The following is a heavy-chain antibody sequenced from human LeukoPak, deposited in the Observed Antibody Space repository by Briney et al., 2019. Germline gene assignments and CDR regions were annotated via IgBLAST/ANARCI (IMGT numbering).Heavy chain of an antibody. CDR1: GFTFTNYA. Sequence: PGESLTLSCAASGFTFTNYAMSWVRQAPGKELEWVSAIGGSGGGTYYADSVKGRFTISRDNSKNTLYLQMTGLRAEDTAIYYCAKTPETHYYDFSGYYYYFDYWGQGTLVTVSS. J-gene: IGHJ4*02. D-gene: IGHD3-22*01. V-gene: IGHV3-23*01. CDR2: IGGSGGGT. CDR3: AKTPETHYYDFSGYYYYFDY.